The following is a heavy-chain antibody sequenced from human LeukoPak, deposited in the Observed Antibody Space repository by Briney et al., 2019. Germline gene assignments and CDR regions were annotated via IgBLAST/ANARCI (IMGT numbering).Heavy chain of an antibody. J-gene: IGHJ4*02. CDR2: IYHSGST. CDR3: ARAGYYFDY. D-gene: IGHD1-14*01. CDR1: GYSISSGYY. V-gene: IGHV4-38-2*02. Sequence: SETLSLACTVSGYSISSGYYWGWIRQPPGKGLEWIGSIYHSGSTYYNPSLKSRVTISVDTSKNQFSLKLSSVTAADTAVYYCARAGYYFDYWGQGTLVTVSS.